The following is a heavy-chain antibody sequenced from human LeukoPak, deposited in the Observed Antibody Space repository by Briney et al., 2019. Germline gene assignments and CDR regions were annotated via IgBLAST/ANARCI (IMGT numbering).Heavy chain of an antibody. V-gene: IGHV3-15*01. D-gene: IGHD6-19*01. CDR1: GFTFTYAW. J-gene: IGHJ4*02. Sequence: GGSLRLSCAASGFTFTYAWMSCVRHTPGKGLEWVGRIKSKTDGGTTDDAAHVKDRFTISRDDSKNTLYLQMTSLNTEDTAVYYCATYRSGWTWGQGTLVTVSS. CDR2: IKSKTDGGTT. CDR3: ATYRSGWT.